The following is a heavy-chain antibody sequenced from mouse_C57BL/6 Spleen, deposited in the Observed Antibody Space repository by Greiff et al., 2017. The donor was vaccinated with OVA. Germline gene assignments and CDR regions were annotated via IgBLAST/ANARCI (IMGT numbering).Heavy chain of an antibody. CDR2: ISSGSSTI. Sequence: EVHLVESGGGLVKPGGSLKLSCAASGFTFSDYGMHWVRQAPGKGLEWVAYISSGSSTIYYADTVKGRFTISRDNAKNTLYLQMTSLRAEDTAMYYCARPGGDPSFDYWGQGTTLTVSS. V-gene: IGHV5-17*01. J-gene: IGHJ2*01. CDR3: ARPGGDPSFDY. D-gene: IGHD2-13*01. CDR1: GFTFSDYG.